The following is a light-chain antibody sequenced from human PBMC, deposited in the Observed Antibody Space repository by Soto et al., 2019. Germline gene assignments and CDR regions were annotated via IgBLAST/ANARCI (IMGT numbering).Light chain of an antibody. CDR1: QSVSSY. CDR3: QQRSNWPPWT. V-gene: IGKV3-11*01. J-gene: IGKJ1*01. CDR2: DAS. Sequence: EIVLTQSPATLSLSPGERATLSCRASQSVSSYLAWYQQKPGQPPRLLIYDASNRATRIPARFSGSGSGTACTLTISNLEPEDFTVYYCQQRSNWPPWTFGQGTKVEIK.